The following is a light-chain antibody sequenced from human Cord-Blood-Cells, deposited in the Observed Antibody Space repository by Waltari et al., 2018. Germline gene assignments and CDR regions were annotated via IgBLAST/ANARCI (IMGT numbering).Light chain of an antibody. CDR3: SSYTSSSTWV. Sequence: SALTHPASVSGSPGQSITISCPGTSRDVGGYNYVSWYQQHPGKSPKLMIYDFSNRPSGVSNRFSGSKSGNTASLTISGLQAEDGAEYYCSSYTSSSTWVFGGGTTLTVL. V-gene: IGLV2-14*03. CDR2: DFS. CDR1: SRDVGGYNY. J-gene: IGLJ3*02.